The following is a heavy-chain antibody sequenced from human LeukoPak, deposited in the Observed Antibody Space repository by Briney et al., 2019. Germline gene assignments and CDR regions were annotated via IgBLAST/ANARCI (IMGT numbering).Heavy chain of an antibody. D-gene: IGHD1-1*01. J-gene: IGHJ4*02. CDR3: ARVDTTTGVDY. V-gene: IGHV4-39*01. CDR1: GGSVSSTNDY. Sequence: SETLSLTCTVSGGSVSSTNDYWGWIRQPPGKGLEWIGSMCYSGSAWYNPSLKSRVTISVDTSRNQFSLKLNSVTAADTAVYYCARVDTTTGVDYWGQGTLVTVSS. CDR2: MCYSGSA.